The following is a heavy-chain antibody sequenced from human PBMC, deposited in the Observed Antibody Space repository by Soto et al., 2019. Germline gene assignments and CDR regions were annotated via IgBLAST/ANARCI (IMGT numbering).Heavy chain of an antibody. CDR2: ISGYNGNT. J-gene: IGHJ4*02. CDR3: AGDKGGKIVDS. V-gene: IGHV1-18*01. Sequence: QVQLVQSGAEVKKPGASVKVSCKASGYTFTSYGISWVRQAPGQGLEWMGWISGYNGNTKYAQKLQGRVTLTTAKTTRTACMELRSLRSDDTAVYYCAGDKGGKIVDSWGQGTLVTVSS. D-gene: IGHD1-26*01. CDR1: GYTFTSYG.